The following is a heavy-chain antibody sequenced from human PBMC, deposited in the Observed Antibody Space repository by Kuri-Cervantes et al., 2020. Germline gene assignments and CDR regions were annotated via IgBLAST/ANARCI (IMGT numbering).Heavy chain of an antibody. CDR2: INQDGSVI. J-gene: IGHJ4*02. Sequence: GESLKISCAASGFIFSNYWMSWVRQAPGRGLEWVGNINQDGSVIYYVDSVRGRFTISRDNAKNSLYLQMNSLRAEDTAVYHCARIGYSSSGIDYWGQGTLVTVSS. CDR1: GFIFSNYW. D-gene: IGHD6-6*01. CDR3: ARIGYSSSGIDY. V-gene: IGHV3-7*01.